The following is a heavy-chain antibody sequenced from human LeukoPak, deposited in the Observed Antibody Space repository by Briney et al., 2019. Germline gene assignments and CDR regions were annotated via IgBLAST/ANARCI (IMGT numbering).Heavy chain of an antibody. CDR3: ARVNSSSSYDY. D-gene: IGHD6-13*01. CDR1: EFTFSNYD. J-gene: IGHJ4*02. V-gene: IGHV3-64*01. CDR2: ISYNGGST. Sequence: GGSLRLSCAASEFTFSNYDMNWVRQAPGKGLEYVSGISYNGGSTYYANSVKGRFTISRDNSKNTLYLQMGSLRPEDMAVYYCARVNSSSSYDYWGQGSLVTVSS.